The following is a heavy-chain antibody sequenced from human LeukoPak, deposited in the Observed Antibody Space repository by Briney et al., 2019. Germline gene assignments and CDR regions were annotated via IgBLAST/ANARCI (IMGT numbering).Heavy chain of an antibody. V-gene: IGHV4-30-4*01. CDR2: IYYSGST. J-gene: IGHJ5*02. Sequence: PSETLSLTCTVSGGSISSGDYYWSWIRQPPGKGLEWIGYIYYSGSTYYNPSLKSRVTISVDTSENQFSLKLSSVTAADTAVYYCARATQSLEDWFDPWGQGTLVTVSS. CDR1: GGSISSGDYY. CDR3: ARATQSLEDWFDP. D-gene: IGHD2-15*01.